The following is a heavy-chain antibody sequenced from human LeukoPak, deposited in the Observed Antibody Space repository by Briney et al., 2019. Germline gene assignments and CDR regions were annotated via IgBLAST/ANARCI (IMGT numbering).Heavy chain of an antibody. Sequence: SETLSLTCTVSGGSISSSSYYWGWIRQPPGKGLEWIGSIYYSGSTYYNPSLKSPVTISVDTSKNQFSLKLSSVTAADTAVYYCAREAMSSYYFDYWGQGTLVTVSS. CDR2: IYYSGST. D-gene: IGHD5-18*01. CDR1: GGSISSSSYY. J-gene: IGHJ4*02. CDR3: AREAMSSYYFDY. V-gene: IGHV4-39*07.